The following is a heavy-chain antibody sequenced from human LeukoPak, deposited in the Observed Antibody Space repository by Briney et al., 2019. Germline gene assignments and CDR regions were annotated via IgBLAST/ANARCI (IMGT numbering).Heavy chain of an antibody. CDR1: RYSFIDYY. J-gene: IGHJ4*02. V-gene: IGHV1-2*02. CDR3: ARALASTGHRGVDY. Sequence: ASVKVSCKASRYSFIDYYIHWVRQAPGQGLEWMGWINSNSGGTKYAQKFQGRVNMTRDTTISTAYMEMSRMTSDEMAVYYCARALASTGHRGVDYWGQGTLVTVSS. D-gene: IGHD2-8*02. CDR2: INSNSGGT.